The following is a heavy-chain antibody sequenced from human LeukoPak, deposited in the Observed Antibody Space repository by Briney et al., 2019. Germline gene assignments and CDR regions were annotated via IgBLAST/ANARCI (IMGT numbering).Heavy chain of an antibody. CDR2: IRSKANSYAT. CDR1: GFTFSGSA. Sequence: GGSLRLSCAASGFTFSGSAMHWVRQASGKGLEWVGRIRSKANSYATAYAASVRGRFTISRDDSKNTAYLQMNSLKTEDTAVCYCTSLNYYDSSGYVPWGQGTLVTVSS. CDR3: TSLNYYDSSGYVP. D-gene: IGHD3-22*01. V-gene: IGHV3-73*01. J-gene: IGHJ5*02.